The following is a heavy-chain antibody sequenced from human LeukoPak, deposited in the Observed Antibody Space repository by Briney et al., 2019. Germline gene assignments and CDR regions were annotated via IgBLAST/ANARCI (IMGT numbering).Heavy chain of an antibody. Sequence: GGSLRLSCAASGFTFSSYGMHWVRQAPGKGLEWVAFIRYDGSNKDYADSVKGRFTISRDNSKNTLYLQMNSLRAEDTAVYYCAKESYVNYYYYYMDVWGKGTTVTISS. V-gene: IGHV3-30*02. CDR3: AKESYVNYYYYYMDV. J-gene: IGHJ6*03. CDR2: IRYDGSNK. CDR1: GFTFSSYG. D-gene: IGHD3-10*02.